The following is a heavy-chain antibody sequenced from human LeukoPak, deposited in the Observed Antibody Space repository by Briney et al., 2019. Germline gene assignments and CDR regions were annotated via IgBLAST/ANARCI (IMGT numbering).Heavy chain of an antibody. CDR2: ININTGNP. CDR1: GYTFTSYA. CDR3: ARDEYSYGRDFDY. J-gene: IGHJ4*02. Sequence: ASVKVSCKASGYTFTSYAVNWVRQAPGQGLEWMGWININTGNPTYAQGFTGRFVFSLDTSVSTAYLQISGLKAEDTAVYYCARDEYSYGRDFDYWGQGTLVTVSS. V-gene: IGHV7-4-1*02. D-gene: IGHD5-18*01.